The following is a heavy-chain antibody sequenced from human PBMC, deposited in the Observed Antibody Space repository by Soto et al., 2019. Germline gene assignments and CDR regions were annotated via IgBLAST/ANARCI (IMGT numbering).Heavy chain of an antibody. J-gene: IGHJ4*02. Sequence: QVQMVQSGTEVKKPGSSVKVSCTASGDTFSFYTINWVRQAPGLWLEWVGRIHPIVSMSNYAQKFQGRVWMPADKSTSTAYMELRSLRSDDTAMYFCAASYGSGYRAFDYWGQGALVIVSS. CDR1: GDTFSFYT. V-gene: IGHV1-69*02. D-gene: IGHD3-10*01. CDR2: IHPIVSMS. CDR3: AASYGSGYRAFDY.